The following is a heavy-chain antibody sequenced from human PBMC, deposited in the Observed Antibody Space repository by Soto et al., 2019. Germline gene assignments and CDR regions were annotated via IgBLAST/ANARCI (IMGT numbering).Heavy chain of an antibody. CDR1: GFAFNTYS. Sequence: QVHLVQSGGGVVQPGRSLRLSCAASGFAFNTYSMHWVRQAPGRGLEWVAVISYDGSNKFYADSVKGRFTISRDNSKTTVYLEMNSLRGEDTAVYYCAKVSPMGYFFDFWGQGDLVTVSS. J-gene: IGHJ4*02. CDR2: ISYDGSNK. V-gene: IGHV3-30-3*01. CDR3: AKVSPMGYFFDF.